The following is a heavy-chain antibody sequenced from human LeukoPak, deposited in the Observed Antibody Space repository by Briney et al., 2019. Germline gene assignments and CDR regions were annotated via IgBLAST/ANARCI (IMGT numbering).Heavy chain of an antibody. CDR3: AHIQFRNALSKYGMDA. CDR2: TISKRSGGTI. V-gene: IGHV3-15*07. D-gene: IGHD4-11*01. Sequence: PGGSLRLSCAVSGLIFSDAWINWVRQVPGKGLEWVGRTISKRSGGTIDYAAPVKDRFIISRDDSKNTLYLQMNSLKTEDTAVYYCAHIQFRNALSKYGMDAWGQGTTVTVSS. J-gene: IGHJ6*02. CDR1: GLIFSDAW.